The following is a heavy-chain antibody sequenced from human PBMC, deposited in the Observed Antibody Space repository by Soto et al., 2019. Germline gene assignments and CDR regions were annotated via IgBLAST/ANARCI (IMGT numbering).Heavy chain of an antibody. Sequence: ASVKVSCKASGYTFTGYYMHWVRQAPGQGLEWMGWINPNSGGTNYAQKFQGRLTITRDTSANTAYMELSSLRSEDTAFYYCARDHIAGTYNWFDPWGQGTLVTVS. V-gene: IGHV1-2*02. CDR1: GYTFTGYY. J-gene: IGHJ5*02. CDR3: ARDHIAGTYNWFDP. CDR2: INPNSGGT. D-gene: IGHD5-12*01.